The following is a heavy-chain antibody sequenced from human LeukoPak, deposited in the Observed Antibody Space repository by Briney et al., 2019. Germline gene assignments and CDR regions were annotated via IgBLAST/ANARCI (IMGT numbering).Heavy chain of an antibody. J-gene: IGHJ5*02. CDR3: ARHKAGYSYGTTNWFDP. Sequence: SETLSLTCAVYGGSFSGYYWTWIRQPPGKGLEWIGEINHSGSTNYNPSLKSRVTISVDTSKNQFSLKLSSVTAADTAVYYCARHKAGYSYGTTNWFDPWGQGTLVTVSS. CDR1: GGSFSGYY. V-gene: IGHV4-34*01. D-gene: IGHD5-18*01. CDR2: INHSGST.